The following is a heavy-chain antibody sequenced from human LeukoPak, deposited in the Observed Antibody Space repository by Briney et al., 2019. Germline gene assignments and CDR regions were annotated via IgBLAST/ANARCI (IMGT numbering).Heavy chain of an antibody. D-gene: IGHD3-10*01. CDR2: IYPGDSDI. Sequence: GESLKISCKGSGYSFTSYWIACVRQMPGKGLEWMGIIYPGDSDIRYSPSFQGQVTISADKSISTAYLQWSSLKASDTAMYYCASHSLYGSGSYSPGDHWGQGTLVTVSS. CDR3: ASHSLYGSGSYSPGDH. V-gene: IGHV5-51*01. J-gene: IGHJ4*02. CDR1: GYSFTSYW.